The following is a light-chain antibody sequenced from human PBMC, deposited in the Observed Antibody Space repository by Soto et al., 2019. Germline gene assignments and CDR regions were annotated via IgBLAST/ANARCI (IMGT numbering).Light chain of an antibody. V-gene: IGKV1-5*01. CDR3: QQYNSYSVT. CDR1: QSISSW. CDR2: GAS. Sequence: DIQMTQSPSTLSASVGDRVTITCRASQSISSWLAWYQQKPGKAPKLLIYGASSLESGVPSRFSGSGSGTEFTLTISSLQPDDFATYYCQQYNSYSVTFGQGTKVEIK. J-gene: IGKJ1*01.